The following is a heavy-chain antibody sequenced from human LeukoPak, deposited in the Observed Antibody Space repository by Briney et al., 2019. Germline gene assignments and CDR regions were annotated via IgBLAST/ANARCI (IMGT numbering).Heavy chain of an antibody. Sequence: GGSLRLSCAASGFTFSDYYMSWIRQAPGKGLEWVSYISSSSSYTNYADSVKGRFTISRDNSKNTLHLQMNGLRAEDTAVYYCAKDRHSSSWYGSRLWDYYGMDVWGQGTTVTVSS. CDR1: GFTFSDYY. CDR2: ISSSSSYT. D-gene: IGHD6-13*01. V-gene: IGHV3-11*05. CDR3: AKDRHSSSWYGSRLWDYYGMDV. J-gene: IGHJ6*02.